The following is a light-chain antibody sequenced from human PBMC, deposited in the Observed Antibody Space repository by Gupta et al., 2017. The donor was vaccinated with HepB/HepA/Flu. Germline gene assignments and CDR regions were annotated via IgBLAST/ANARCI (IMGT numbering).Light chain of an antibody. Sequence: DIAMTQSPLSLPVTPGEPASISCRSSQSLLHSNGYNYLDWYLQKPGQPPQLLIYLGSNRASGVPDRISGSGSGTDFTLKISRVEAEDVGVYYCMQALQTPFTFGHGTRVDIK. CDR1: QSLLHSNGYNY. CDR3: MQALQTPFT. J-gene: IGKJ3*01. V-gene: IGKV2-28*01. CDR2: LGS.